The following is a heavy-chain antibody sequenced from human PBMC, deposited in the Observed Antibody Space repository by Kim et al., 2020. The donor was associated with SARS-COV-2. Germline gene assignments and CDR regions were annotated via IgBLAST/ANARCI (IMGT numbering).Heavy chain of an antibody. CDR2: IYYSGST. Sequence: SETLSLTCTVSGGSISSSSYYWGWIRQPPGKGLEWIGSIYYSGSTYYNPSLKSRVTISVDTSKNQFSLKLSSVTAADTAVYYCARDDSWSGYLFASDAFDIWGQGTMVTVSS. CDR3: ARDDSWSGYLFASDAFDI. V-gene: IGHV4-39*07. J-gene: IGHJ3*02. CDR1: GGSISSSSYY. D-gene: IGHD3-3*01.